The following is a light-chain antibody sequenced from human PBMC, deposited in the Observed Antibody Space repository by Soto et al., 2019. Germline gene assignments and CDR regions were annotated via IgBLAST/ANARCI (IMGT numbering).Light chain of an antibody. CDR2: DVS. J-gene: IGLJ1*01. CDR3: SAFTGTTYV. CDR1: SSDVGGNKY. Sequence: QSVLTQASSVSGSPGQSITISCTGTSSDVGGNKYVSWYQHYPGKAPKLMICDVSNRPSGVSNRFSGSKSGNTASLTISGLQAEDEADYYCSAFTGTTYVFGTGTKVTVL. V-gene: IGLV2-14*03.